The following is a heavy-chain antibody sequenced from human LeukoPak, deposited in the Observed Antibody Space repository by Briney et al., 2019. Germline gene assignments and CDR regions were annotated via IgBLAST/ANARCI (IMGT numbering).Heavy chain of an antibody. D-gene: IGHD6-13*01. CDR1: GFTFSSYA. CDR3: ARDRRIAAAGTALDY. V-gene: IGHV3-30-3*01. CDR2: ISYDGSNK. Sequence: GGSLRLSCAASGFTFSSYAMHWVRQAPGKGLEWVAVISYDGSNKYYADSAKGRFTISRDNSKNTLYLQMNSLRAEDTAVYYCARDRRIAAAGTALDYWGQGTLVTVSS. J-gene: IGHJ4*02.